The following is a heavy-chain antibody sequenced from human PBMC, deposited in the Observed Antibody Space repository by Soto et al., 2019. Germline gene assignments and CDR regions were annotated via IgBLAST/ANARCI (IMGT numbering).Heavy chain of an antibody. CDR1: GGSISSFH. D-gene: IGHD1-26*01. CDR3: ARGVVGASTGFQH. CDR2: ISNSGST. J-gene: IGHJ1*01. V-gene: IGHV4-59*01. Sequence: SETLSVTCTVSGGSISSFHWSWIRQPPGKGLEWIGFISNSGSTNYNPSLKSRVTISLDTSKNQFSLKLSSVSAADTAVYYCARGVVGASTGFQHWGQGTLVTVS.